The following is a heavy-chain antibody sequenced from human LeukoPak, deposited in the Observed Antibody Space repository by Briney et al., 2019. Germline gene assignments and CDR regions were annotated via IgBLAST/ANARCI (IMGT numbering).Heavy chain of an antibody. J-gene: IGHJ4*02. Sequence: PSETLSLTCAVYGGSFSGYYWSWIRQPPGKGLEWIGEINHSGSTNYNPSLKSRVTISVDTSKNQFSLKLSSVTAADTAVYYCARGERYGYSYGRLGFDYWGQGTLVTVSS. V-gene: IGHV4-34*01. D-gene: IGHD5-18*01. CDR2: INHSGST. CDR1: GGSFSGYY. CDR3: ARGERYGYSYGRLGFDY.